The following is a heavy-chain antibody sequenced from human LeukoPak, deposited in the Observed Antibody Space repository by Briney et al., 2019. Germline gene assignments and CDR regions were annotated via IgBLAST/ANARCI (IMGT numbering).Heavy chain of an antibody. J-gene: IGHJ4*02. CDR3: ARHGRQLWVNY. D-gene: IGHD5-18*01. V-gene: IGHV4-59*08. CDR1: GGSVTDYY. CDR2: IYYTGT. Sequence: SETLSLTCTVSGGSVTDYYWSWIRQSPGKGLEWIGYIYYTGTSYNPSLKSRVTISADTSKNQFSLKLSSVTAADTAVYYCARHGRQLWVNYWGQGTLVTVSS.